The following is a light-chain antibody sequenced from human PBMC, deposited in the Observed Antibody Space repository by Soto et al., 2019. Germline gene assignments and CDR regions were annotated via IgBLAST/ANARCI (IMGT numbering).Light chain of an antibody. J-gene: IGLJ3*02. CDR1: SGHSSYA. V-gene: IGLV4-69*01. Sequence: QSVLTQSPSASASLGASVKLTYTVSSGHSSYAIAWHQQQPEKGPRYLMKLNSDGSHSKGDGIPDRFSGSSSGAERYLTISSLQSEDEADYYCQTWGTGILVFGGGTKLTVL. CDR2: LNSDGSH. CDR3: QTWGTGILV.